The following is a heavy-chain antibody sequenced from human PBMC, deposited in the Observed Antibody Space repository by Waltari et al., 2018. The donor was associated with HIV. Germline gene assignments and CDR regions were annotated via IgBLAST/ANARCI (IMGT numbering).Heavy chain of an antibody. Sequence: QVQLQQWGAGLLKPSETLSLTCAVYGGSFSGYYWSWIRQPPGKGLEWIGEINHSGSTNYNPSLKSRVTISVDTSKNQFSLKLSSVTAADTAVYYCASPAATSPMVRGLTPDDYYYGMDVWGQGTTVTVSS. CDR1: GGSFSGYY. V-gene: IGHV4-34*01. D-gene: IGHD3-10*01. CDR3: ASPAATSPMVRGLTPDDYYYGMDV. J-gene: IGHJ6*02. CDR2: INHSGST.